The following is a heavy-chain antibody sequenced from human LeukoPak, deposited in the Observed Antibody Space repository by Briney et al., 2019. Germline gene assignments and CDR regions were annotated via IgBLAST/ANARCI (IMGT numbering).Heavy chain of an antibody. V-gene: IGHV4-34*01. CDR1: GGSFSGSY. CDR2: INHSGST. D-gene: IGHD3-22*01. Sequence: PSETLSVTCAVHGGSFSGSYWCWIRQPPGKGLEWIGEINHSGSTNYNPSLKSRVTISVDTSKNQFSLKLSSVTAADTAVYYCARGDSFYDSSGLGYWGQGTLVTVSS. CDR3: ARGDSFYDSSGLGY. J-gene: IGHJ4*02.